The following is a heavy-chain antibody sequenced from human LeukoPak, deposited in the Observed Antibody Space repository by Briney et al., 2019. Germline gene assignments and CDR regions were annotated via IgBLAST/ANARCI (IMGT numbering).Heavy chain of an antibody. CDR3: ARALEYSYGNYYFDY. V-gene: IGHV4-31*03. Sequence: SQTLSLTCTVSGGSISSGGYYWSWIHQHPGKGLEWIGYIYYSGSTYYNPSLKSRVTISVDTSKNQFSLKLSSVTAADTAVYYCARALEYSYGNYYFDYWGQGTLVTVSS. CDR1: GGSISSGGYY. CDR2: IYYSGST. D-gene: IGHD5-18*01. J-gene: IGHJ4*02.